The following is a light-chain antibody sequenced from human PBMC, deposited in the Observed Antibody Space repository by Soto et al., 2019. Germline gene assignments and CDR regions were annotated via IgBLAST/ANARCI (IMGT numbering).Light chain of an antibody. CDR3: QSYDCSRSGRSFV. Sequence: QSVLTQPPSVSGAPGQRVTISCTGSSSNIGAGYDVHWYQQLPGTAPKLLIYGNTNRPSGVPDRFSGSKSGTSASLAITGPQPEDEDDYYCQSYDCSRSGRSFVFGTGTKLTVL. J-gene: IGLJ1*01. CDR1: SSNIGAGYD. CDR2: GNT. V-gene: IGLV1-40*01.